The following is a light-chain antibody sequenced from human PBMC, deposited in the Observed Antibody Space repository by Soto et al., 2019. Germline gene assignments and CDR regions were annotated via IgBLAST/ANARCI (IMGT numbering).Light chain of an antibody. V-gene: IGKV3-20*01. J-gene: IGKJ4*01. CDR2: GAS. CDR3: QQYGSSPLT. Sequence: EIVLSKSPATLSWSPGERATLSCRASQSVSSYLAWYQQKPGQAPRLLIYGASSRATGIPDRFSGSGSGTDFTLTISRLEPEDFTVYYCQQYGSSPLTFGGGTKVDIK. CDR1: QSVSSY.